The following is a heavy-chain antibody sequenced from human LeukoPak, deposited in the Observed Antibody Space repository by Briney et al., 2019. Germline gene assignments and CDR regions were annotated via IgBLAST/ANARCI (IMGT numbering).Heavy chain of an antibody. CDR1: GYTFTTYY. CDR3: ATITTYGVKGGGAFDI. J-gene: IGHJ3*02. Sequence: GASVKVSCKAAGYTFTTYYVHWVRQAPGQGLEWMAWINPNSGDTNYAQKFQDRVTVTRDTSISTAYMEMSRLRTDDTAVYYCATITTYGVKGGGAFDIWGQGTMVTVSS. V-gene: IGHV1-2*02. D-gene: IGHD1-20*01. CDR2: INPNSGDT.